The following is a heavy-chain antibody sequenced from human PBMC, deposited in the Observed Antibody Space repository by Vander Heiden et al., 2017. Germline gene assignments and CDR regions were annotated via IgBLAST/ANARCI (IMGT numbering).Heavy chain of an antibody. CDR1: GGAISNSSYY. Sequence: LQLQERGPGQGKPYATLTLTCPVYGGAISNSSYYWDWVGHPPGKVLERIGSIFHSGTTYDNSDLKSRVTICVDTFKKEFSLNLSSVNAADTAVYYCAVRFTMANPTNTWGEGPMVAV. V-gene: IGHV4-39*01. D-gene: IGHD3-3*01. J-gene: IGHJ5*02. CDR3: AVRFTMANPTNT. CDR2: IFHSGTT.